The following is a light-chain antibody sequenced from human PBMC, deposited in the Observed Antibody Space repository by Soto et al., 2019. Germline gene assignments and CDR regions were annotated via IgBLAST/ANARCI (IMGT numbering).Light chain of an antibody. V-gene: IGKV3-20*01. CDR2: GAS. Sequence: EIVMTQSPATLSVSPGERATLSCRASQSISSKLAWYQQKPGQAPRLLIYGASSRATGIPDRFSGSGSGTDFTLTISRLEPEDSAVYYCQQYDSSPWTFGQGTKVDIK. J-gene: IGKJ1*01. CDR3: QQYDSSPWT. CDR1: QSISSK.